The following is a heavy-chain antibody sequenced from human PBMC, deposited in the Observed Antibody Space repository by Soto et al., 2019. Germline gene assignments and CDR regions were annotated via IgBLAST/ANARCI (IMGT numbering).Heavy chain of an antibody. J-gene: IGHJ1*01. CDR3: ALYSGSYSLHPEYFQH. V-gene: IGHV1-69*13. CDR1: GGTFSSSA. CDR2: IIPIFGTA. Sequence: SVKVSCKDSGGTFSSSAISWVRQAPGQGLEWMGGIIPIFGTANYAQKFQGRVTITADESTSTAYMELSSLRSEDTAVYYCALYSGSYSLHPEYFQHWGQGTLVTVSS. D-gene: IGHD1-26*01.